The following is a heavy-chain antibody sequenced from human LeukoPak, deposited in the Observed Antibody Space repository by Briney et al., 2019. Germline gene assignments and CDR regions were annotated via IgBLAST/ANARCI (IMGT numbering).Heavy chain of an antibody. CDR3: ARDLRYYYDSSHLGNDY. V-gene: IGHV3-53*01. J-gene: IGHJ4*02. CDR1: GFTVSSNY. Sequence: GGSLRLSCAASGFTVSSNYMSWVRQAPGKGLEWVSVIYSGGSTYYADSVKGRFTISRDNSKNTLYLQMSSLRAEDTAVYYCARDLRYYYDSSHLGNDYWGQGTLVTVSS. D-gene: IGHD3-22*01. CDR2: IYSGGST.